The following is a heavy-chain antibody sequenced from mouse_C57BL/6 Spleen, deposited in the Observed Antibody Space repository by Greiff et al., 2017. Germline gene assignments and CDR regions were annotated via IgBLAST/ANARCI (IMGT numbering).Heavy chain of an antibody. CDR1: GYTFTSYW. J-gene: IGHJ3*01. CDR3: ARGPWFAY. CDR2: IHPTSGST. V-gene: IGHV1-64*01. Sequence: QVQLQQPGAELVKPGASVKLSCKASGYTFTSYWMPWVKQRPGQGLEWIGMIHPTSGSTNYNEKFKSKATLTVDKSSSTAYMQLSGLTSEYSAVYYCARGPWFAYWGQGTLVTVSA.